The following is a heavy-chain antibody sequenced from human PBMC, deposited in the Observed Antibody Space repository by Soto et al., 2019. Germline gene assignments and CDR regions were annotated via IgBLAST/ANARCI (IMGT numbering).Heavy chain of an antibody. CDR2: ISWNSGSI. Sequence: EVQLVESGGGLVQPGRSLRLSCAASGFTFDDYAMHWVRQAPGKGLEWVSGISWNSGSIGYADSVKGRFTISRDNAKNPLYLQMNSLRPEDTALYYCAKDRDCSSTSCVCGFDYWGQGTLVTVSS. J-gene: IGHJ4*02. D-gene: IGHD2-2*01. CDR3: AKDRDCSSTSCVCGFDY. V-gene: IGHV3-9*01. CDR1: GFTFDDYA.